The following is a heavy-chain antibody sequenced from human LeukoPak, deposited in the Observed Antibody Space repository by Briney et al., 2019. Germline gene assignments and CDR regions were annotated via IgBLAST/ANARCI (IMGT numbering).Heavy chain of an antibody. Sequence: GASVKVSFKASGGTFSSYAISWVRQAPGQGLEWMGRIIPILGIANYAQKFQGRVTITADKSTSTAYMELSSLRSEDTAVYYCARVELWFGELSPNGMDVWGQGTTVTVSS. V-gene: IGHV1-69*04. CDR3: ARVELWFGELSPNGMDV. D-gene: IGHD3-10*01. CDR1: GGTFSSYA. J-gene: IGHJ6*02. CDR2: IIPILGIA.